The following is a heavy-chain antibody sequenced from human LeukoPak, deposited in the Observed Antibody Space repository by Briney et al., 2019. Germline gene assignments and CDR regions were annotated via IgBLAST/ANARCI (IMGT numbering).Heavy chain of an antibody. V-gene: IGHV4-34*12. D-gene: IGHD6-13*01. CDR1: DGSFSGFY. CDR2: IFHSGGA. CDR3: ARRRGGYDY. Sequence: SETLSLTCAVYDGSFSGFYWSWIRQPPGKGLEWIGEIFHSGGADYNPSLKSRVTISVDTSKNQFSLKLSSVTAADTAVYYCARRRGGYDYWGQGTLVTVSS. J-gene: IGHJ4*02.